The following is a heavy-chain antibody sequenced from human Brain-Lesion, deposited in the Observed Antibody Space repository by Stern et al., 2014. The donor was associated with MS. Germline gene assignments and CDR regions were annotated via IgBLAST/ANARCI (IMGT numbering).Heavy chain of an antibody. Sequence: EVHLVESGGGLVQPGGSLRLSCAASGLTLSSYWMSWVRQAPGKGLEWVANIKQDGSEKYYVDSVKGRFTISRDNAKNSLFLQMNSLRAEDTAVYYCAADTRAMTVVYWGQGTLVTVSS. D-gene: IGHD2-15*01. J-gene: IGHJ4*02. V-gene: IGHV3-7*01. CDR3: AADTRAMTVVY. CDR1: GLTLSSYW. CDR2: IKQDGSEK.